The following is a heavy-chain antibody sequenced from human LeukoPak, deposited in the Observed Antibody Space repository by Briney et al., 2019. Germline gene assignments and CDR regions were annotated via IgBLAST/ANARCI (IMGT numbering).Heavy chain of an antibody. CDR2: FSGSDGST. Sequence: GGSLRLSCAASGFTFSIYAMSWVRQAPGKGLEWVSSFSGSDGSTYYADSVQGRFTISRDNSKNTLYLQMNSLRAEDTAVYYCAKGDSYCGGDCYPDWGQGTLVTVSS. CDR3: AKGDSYCGGDCYPD. D-gene: IGHD2-21*02. J-gene: IGHJ4*02. CDR1: GFTFSIYA. V-gene: IGHV3-23*01.